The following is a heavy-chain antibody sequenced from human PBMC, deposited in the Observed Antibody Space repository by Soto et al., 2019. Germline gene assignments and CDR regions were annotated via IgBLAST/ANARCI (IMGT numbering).Heavy chain of an antibody. V-gene: IGHV1-46*01. J-gene: IGHJ1*01. CDR3: ARDLHGAFTTMAH. Sequence: GASVKGSCKASGYTFTDYYIHWVRQAPGQGLEWMGIINPTGYTSTLAQKFQGRLTLTSDTSTSEVFMELGSLTSEDTAVYYCARDLHGAFTTMAHWGQRTLVVVSS. D-gene: IGHD1-1*01. CDR1: GYTFTDYY. CDR2: INPTGYTS.